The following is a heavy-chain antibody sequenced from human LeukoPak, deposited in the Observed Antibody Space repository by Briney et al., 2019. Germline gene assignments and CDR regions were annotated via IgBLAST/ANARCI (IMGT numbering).Heavy chain of an antibody. D-gene: IGHD6-6*01. Sequence: GGSLRLSCAASGFTFSSYWMHRVRQAPGKGLVWVSRISSDGSSTSYADSVKGRFTISRDNAKNTLYLQMNSLRAEDTAVYYCARAVLYNAAPSDYWGQGTLVTVSS. V-gene: IGHV3-74*01. J-gene: IGHJ4*02. CDR3: ARAVLYNAAPSDY. CDR1: GFTFSSYW. CDR2: ISSDGSST.